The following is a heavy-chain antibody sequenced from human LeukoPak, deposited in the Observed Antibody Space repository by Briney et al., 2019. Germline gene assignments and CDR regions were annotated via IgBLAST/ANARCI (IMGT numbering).Heavy chain of an antibody. D-gene: IGHD3-10*01. CDR2: ISGSGTI. J-gene: IGHJ5*02. V-gene: IGHV4-4*07. Sequence: ETLSLTCTVSGGSIHSYWSWIRQPAGKGLEWIGRISGSGTITYNPALQSRLTISIDTSKNQFSLKLMSVTAADTAVYYCARDSGTTGEVKFDPWGQGTLVTVSS. CDR3: ARDSGTTGEVKFDP. CDR1: GGSIHSY.